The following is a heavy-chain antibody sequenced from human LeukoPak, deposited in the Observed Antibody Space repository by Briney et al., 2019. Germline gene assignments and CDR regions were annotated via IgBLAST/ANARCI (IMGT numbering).Heavy chain of an antibody. V-gene: IGHV5-51*01. CDR3: ATSTTGYAFDF. D-gene: IGHD1-1*01. CDR1: GYSFSNEW. Sequence: GESLKISCKASGYSFSNEWIGWVRQVPGKGLEWMGIIYPGDSDTRYSPSLQGQVTISADKSIGTTYLQWSSLKASDTAMYYCATSTTGYAFDFWGQGTMLYVSS. J-gene: IGHJ3*01. CDR2: IYPGDSDT.